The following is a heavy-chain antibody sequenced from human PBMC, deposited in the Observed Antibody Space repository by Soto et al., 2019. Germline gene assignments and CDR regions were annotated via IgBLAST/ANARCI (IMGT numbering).Heavy chain of an antibody. V-gene: IGHV3-9*01. CDR2: ISWNSDTI. D-gene: IGHD4-17*01. CDR1: GLTFYDHA. J-gene: IGHJ6*02. Sequence: VQLVESGGGLVQPGRSLRLSSEASGLTFYDHAMHWVRQAPGKGLEWVSGISWNSDTIGYADSVKGRFTISRDNAKNSLYLQMNSLRAEDTALYYCTKDVTPGGTDVWGQGITVTVSS. CDR3: TKDVTPGGTDV.